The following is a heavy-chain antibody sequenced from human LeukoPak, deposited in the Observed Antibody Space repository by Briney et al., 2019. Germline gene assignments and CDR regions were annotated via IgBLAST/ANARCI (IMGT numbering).Heavy chain of an antibody. CDR3: ARHPSDYGPYYYYMDV. V-gene: IGHV4-39*01. CDR1: GGSISSSSYY. D-gene: IGHD4-17*01. CDR2: IYYSGTT. Sequence: SETLSLTCTVSGGSISSSSYYWGWIRQPPGKGLEWIGTIYYSGTTYYNPSLKCRVTISVDTSKNQFSLKLSSVTAADTAVYYCARHPSDYGPYYYYMDVWGKGTTVTVSS. J-gene: IGHJ6*03.